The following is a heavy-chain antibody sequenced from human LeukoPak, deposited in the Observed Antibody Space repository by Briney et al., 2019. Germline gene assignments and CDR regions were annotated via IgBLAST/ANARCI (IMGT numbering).Heavy chain of an antibody. CDR3: AKGHLKGCSYGKGFDY. CDR1: GFTFDDYA. Sequence: GRSLRLSCAASGFTFDDYAMHWVRQAPGKGLEWVSGISWNSGSIGYADSVKGRFTISRDNAKNSLYLQMNSLRAEDTALYYCAKGHLKGCSYGKGFDYWGQGTLVTVSS. J-gene: IGHJ4*02. CDR2: ISWNSGSI. D-gene: IGHD5-18*01. V-gene: IGHV3-9*01.